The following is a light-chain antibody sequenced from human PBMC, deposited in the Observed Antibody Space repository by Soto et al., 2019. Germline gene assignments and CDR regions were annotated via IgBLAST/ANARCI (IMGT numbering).Light chain of an antibody. CDR3: QQYNDYSWT. V-gene: IGKV1-5*03. CDR2: KAS. Sequence: ASVGDRVSINCRASQSISAWLAWYQQKPGKAPRLLIYKASTLEIGVPSRFSGSGSGTEFTLTISSLQPDDVATYYCQQYNDYSWTFGQGTKVDIK. J-gene: IGKJ1*01. CDR1: QSISAW.